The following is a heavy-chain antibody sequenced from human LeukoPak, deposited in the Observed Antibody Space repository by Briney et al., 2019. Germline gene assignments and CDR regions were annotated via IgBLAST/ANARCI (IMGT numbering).Heavy chain of an antibody. V-gene: IGHV1-69*13. CDR2: IIPIFGTA. D-gene: IGHD7-27*01. CDR1: GGTFSSYA. Sequence: ASVKVSCTASGGTFSSYAISWVRQAPGQGPEWMGGIIPIFGTANYAQKFQGRVTITADESTSTAYMELNSLRSEDTAVYYCAREGSATGYDYWGQGTLVTVSS. CDR3: AREGSATGYDY. J-gene: IGHJ4*02.